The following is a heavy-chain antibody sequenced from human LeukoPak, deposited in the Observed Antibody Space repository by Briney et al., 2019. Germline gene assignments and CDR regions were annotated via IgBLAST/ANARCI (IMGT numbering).Heavy chain of an antibody. CDR1: GYTFTSYD. J-gene: IGHJ4*02. CDR3: ARVTQAYGGAYYFDY. CDR2: MNPNSGNT. D-gene: IGHD4-23*01. Sequence: ASVKVSCKASGYTFTSYDINWVRQATGQGLEWMGWMNPNSGNTGYAQKFQGRVTMTRNTSISTAYMELSSSRSEDTAVYYCARVTQAYGGAYYFDYWGQGTLVTVSS. V-gene: IGHV1-8*01.